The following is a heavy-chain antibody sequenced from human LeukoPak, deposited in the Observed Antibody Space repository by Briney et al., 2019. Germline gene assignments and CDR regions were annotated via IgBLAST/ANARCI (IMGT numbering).Heavy chain of an antibody. CDR1: GFIFSSYG. D-gene: IGHD3-22*01. CDR3: AKHDSSSDF. J-gene: IGHJ4*02. CDR2: IRSDGSDK. V-gene: IGHV3-30*02. Sequence: GGSPRLSCAASGFIFSSYGMHWVRQPPGKGLEWVAFIRSDGSDKYYVDSVKGRFTISRDNSKNTLWLQMNSLRAEDAAVYYCAKHDSSSDFWGQGTLVAVSS.